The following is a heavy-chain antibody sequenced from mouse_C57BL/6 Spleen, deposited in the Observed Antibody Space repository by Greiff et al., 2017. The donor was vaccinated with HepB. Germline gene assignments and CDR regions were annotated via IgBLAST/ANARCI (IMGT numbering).Heavy chain of an antibody. J-gene: IGHJ1*03. CDR1: GFTFSSYA. D-gene: IGHD1-1*01. CDR2: ISSGGDYI. CDR3: TKVEGDYYYGSDGYFDV. V-gene: IGHV5-9-1*02. Sequence: DVQLVESGEGLVKPGGSLKLSCAASGFTFSSYAMSWVRQTPEKRLEWVAYISSGGDYIYYADTVKGRFTISRDNARNTLYLQMSSLKSEDTAMYYCTKVEGDYYYGSDGYFDVWGTGTTVPVSS.